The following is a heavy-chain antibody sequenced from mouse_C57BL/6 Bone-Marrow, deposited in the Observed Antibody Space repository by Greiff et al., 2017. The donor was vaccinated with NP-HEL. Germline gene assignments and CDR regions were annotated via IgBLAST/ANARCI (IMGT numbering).Heavy chain of an antibody. CDR3: AREGDYEMD. Sequence: EVMLVESGGGLVKPGGSLKLSCAASGFTFSSYAMSWVRQTPEKRLEWVATISDGGSYTYYPDNVKGRFTISRDNAKNNLYLQMSHLKSEDTAMYYCAREGDYEMDWGQGTTLTVSS. CDR1: GFTFSSYA. CDR2: ISDGGSYT. V-gene: IGHV5-4*01. J-gene: IGHJ2*01. D-gene: IGHD2-4*01.